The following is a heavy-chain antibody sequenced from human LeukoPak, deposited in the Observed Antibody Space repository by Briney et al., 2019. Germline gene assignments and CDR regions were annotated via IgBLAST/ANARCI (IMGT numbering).Heavy chain of an antibody. CDR3: ARDRYSGYDGFGAFDI. V-gene: IGHV4-59*01. CDR1: GGSISSYY. J-gene: IGHJ3*02. D-gene: IGHD5-12*01. CDR2: IYYSGST. Sequence: SETLSLTCTVSGGSISSYYWSWIRQPPGKGLEWIGYIYYSGSTNYNPSLESRVTISVDTSKNRFSLKLSSVTAADTAVYYCARDRYSGYDGFGAFDIWGQGTMVTVSS.